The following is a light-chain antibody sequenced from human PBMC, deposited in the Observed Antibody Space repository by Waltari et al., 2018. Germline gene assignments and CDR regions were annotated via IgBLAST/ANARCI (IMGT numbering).Light chain of an antibody. CDR2: DAS. V-gene: IGKV3-15*01. J-gene: IGKJ1*01. Sequence: EVVLTQSPATLSVSPGQRANISCRASQSVNNILAWYQQKPGQAPRLLIYDASTRATDVPARFSGSGSGTQFTLTISSLQSEDFAIYYCQQYYNWPWTFGQGTKVEI. CDR3: QQYYNWPWT. CDR1: QSVNNI.